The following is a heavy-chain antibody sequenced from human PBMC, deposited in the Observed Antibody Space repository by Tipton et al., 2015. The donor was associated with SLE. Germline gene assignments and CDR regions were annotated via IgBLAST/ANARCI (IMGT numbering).Heavy chain of an antibody. J-gene: IGHJ3*02. CDR1: GGSISSYY. CDR3: ARASSSSAFDI. CDR2: INHSGST. V-gene: IGHV4-34*01. D-gene: IGHD6-6*01. Sequence: TLSLTCTVSGGSISSYYWSWIRQPPGKGLEWIGEINHSGSTNYNPSLKSRVTISVDTSKNQFSLKLSSVTAADTAVYYCARASSSSAFDIWGQGTMVTVSS.